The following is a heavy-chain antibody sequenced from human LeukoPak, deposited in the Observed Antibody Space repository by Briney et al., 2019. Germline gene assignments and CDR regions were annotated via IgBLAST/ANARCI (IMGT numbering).Heavy chain of an antibody. J-gene: IGHJ4*02. CDR1: GFTFSNTW. Sequence: GGSLRLSCAASGFTFSNTWMNWVRQAPGKGLEWVGFITSKAFGGTTEYAASVKGRFTISRDDSKSIAYLQMNSLKTEDTAVYYCTRAKYCSGGSCSYDYWGQGSRSPSPQ. CDR2: ITSKAFGGTT. D-gene: IGHD2-15*01. CDR3: TRAKYCSGGSCSYDY. V-gene: IGHV3-49*04.